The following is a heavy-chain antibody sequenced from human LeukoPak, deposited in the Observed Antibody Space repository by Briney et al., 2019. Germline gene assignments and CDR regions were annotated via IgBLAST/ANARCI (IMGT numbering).Heavy chain of an antibody. CDR1: GFTFSSYA. D-gene: IGHD6-13*01. CDR3: AKSPGYSSSWYDY. V-gene: IGHV3-23*01. CDR2: ISSGGGST. J-gene: IGHJ4*02. Sequence: PGGSLRLSCAASGFTFSSYAMHWVRQAPGKGLEWVSAISSGGGSTYYADSVKGRFTISRDNSKNTLYLQMNSLRAEDTAVYYCAKSPGYSSSWYDYWGQGTLVTVSS.